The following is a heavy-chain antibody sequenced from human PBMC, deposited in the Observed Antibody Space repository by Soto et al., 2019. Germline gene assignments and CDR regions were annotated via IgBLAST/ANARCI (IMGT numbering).Heavy chain of an antibody. CDR1: GGSISSSSYY. CDR3: ARQGSSAGYYYYYMDV. J-gene: IGHJ6*03. Sequence: QLQLQESGPGLVKPSETLSLTCTVSGGSISSSSYYWGWIRQPPGKGLEWIGSIYYSGSTYYNPSLKSRVTISVDTSKNQFSLKLSSVTAADTAVYYCARQGSSAGYYYYYMDVWGKGTTVTVSS. CDR2: IYYSGST. V-gene: IGHV4-39*01. D-gene: IGHD6-25*01.